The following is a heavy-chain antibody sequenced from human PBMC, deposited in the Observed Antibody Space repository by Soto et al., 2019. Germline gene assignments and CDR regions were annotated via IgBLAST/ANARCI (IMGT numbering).Heavy chain of an antibody. V-gene: IGHV1-18*01. CDR2: ISPYSGNT. CDR1: GYSFVNYD. J-gene: IGHJ6*02. D-gene: IGHD3-16*01. Sequence: QVQLVQSGDEVRKPWSSVKVSFKSSGYSFVNYDIAWVREAPGQGIEWMGWISPYSGNTHYASKVQGRLTMTTDTSTSTAYMDLGSLTSGDTAVYYCAMVDNYVTPTPQDVWGQGTTVTVSS. CDR3: AMVDNYVTPTPQDV.